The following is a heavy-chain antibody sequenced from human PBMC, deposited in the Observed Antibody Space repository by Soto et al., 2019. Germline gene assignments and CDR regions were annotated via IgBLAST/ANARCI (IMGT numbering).Heavy chain of an antibody. CDR2: ISYDGSNK. D-gene: IGHD3-9*01. Sequence: GGSLRLSCAASGFTFSSYGMHWVRQAPGKGLEWVAVISYDGSNKYYADSVKGRFTISRDNSKNTLYLQMNSLRAEDTAVYYCAKDAHGGDILTGYYAKTAFDIWGQGTMVTVSS. V-gene: IGHV3-30*18. CDR3: AKDAHGGDILTGYYAKTAFDI. CDR1: GFTFSSYG. J-gene: IGHJ3*02.